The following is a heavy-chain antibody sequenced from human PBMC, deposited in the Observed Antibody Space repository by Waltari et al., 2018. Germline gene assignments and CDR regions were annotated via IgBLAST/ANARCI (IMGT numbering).Heavy chain of an antibody. V-gene: IGHV3-15*01. Sequence: EVQLVESGGGLVEPGGSLRLICAASGFPLVNAHMTWVRQAPGKGLEWVGRIKNKIDGETTDYAAPVRGRFTISRDDSKDTLYLQMNTLKTEDTAVYYCTTNFYGSGPFDYWGQGTLVTVSS. CDR1: GFPLVNAH. CDR2: IKNKIDGETT. J-gene: IGHJ4*02. D-gene: IGHD3-10*01. CDR3: TTNFYGSGPFDY.